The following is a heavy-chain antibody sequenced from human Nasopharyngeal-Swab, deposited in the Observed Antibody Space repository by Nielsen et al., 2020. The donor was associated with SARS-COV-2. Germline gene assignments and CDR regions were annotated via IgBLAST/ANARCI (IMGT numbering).Heavy chain of an antibody. Sequence: ASVKVSCKTSGYTFTGYYIHWVRQAPGQGLEWMGLINPNNGGTNYAQKFQGRVTVTRDKSINTAYMELSSLRSDDTAMYYCARDDGDVPGITGSGPPGGYWGQGTLVTVSS. J-gene: IGHJ4*02. V-gene: IGHV1-2*06. CDR3: ARDDGDVPGITGSGPPGGY. CDR1: GYTFTGYY. CDR2: INPNNGGT. D-gene: IGHD6-13*01.